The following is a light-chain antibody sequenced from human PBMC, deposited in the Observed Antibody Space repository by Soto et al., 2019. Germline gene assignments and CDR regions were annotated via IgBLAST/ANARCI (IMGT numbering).Light chain of an antibody. CDR3: QQGHNWPLT. Sequence: EIVMTQSPATLSVSPGETATLSCRASQSITSELAWYQQKPGQPPRLLIYGASTRATGVPARFTGSGSGSEFTLTISGLQSEDFAVYYCQQGHNWPLTFGQGTRPEI. J-gene: IGKJ2*01. CDR1: QSITSE. CDR2: GAS. V-gene: IGKV3-15*01.